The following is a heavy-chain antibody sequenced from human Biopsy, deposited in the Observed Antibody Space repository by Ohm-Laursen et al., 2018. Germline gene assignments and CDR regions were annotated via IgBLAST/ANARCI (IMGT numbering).Heavy chain of an antibody. CDR3: ARESALAGDFDS. D-gene: IGHD6-19*01. Sequence: SDTLSLTCTVSGASVTSGSYYWGWIRQPPGKGLEWLGYISNIGSTNYNPSLKSRVTISVDTPKNHFSLKLTSVTAADTAVYYCARESALAGDFDSWGQGTLVTVSS. V-gene: IGHV4-61*01. CDR1: GASVTSGSYY. CDR2: ISNIGST. J-gene: IGHJ4*02.